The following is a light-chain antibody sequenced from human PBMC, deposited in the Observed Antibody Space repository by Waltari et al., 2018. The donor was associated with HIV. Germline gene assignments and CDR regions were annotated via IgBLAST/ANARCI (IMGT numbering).Light chain of an antibody. CDR3: SSYATGNTYV. CDR1: NSDIGKYNL. Sequence: QSALTQPASVSGSPGQSIPIPCTGTNSDIGKYNLVSWYQQHPGRVPKVLIFKVTTRPSGYSHRVAGSKSDNTSSLTIAGLQAEDEADYYCSSYATGNTYVFGTGTSVTVL. V-gene: IGLV2-23*02. CDR2: KVT. J-gene: IGLJ1*01.